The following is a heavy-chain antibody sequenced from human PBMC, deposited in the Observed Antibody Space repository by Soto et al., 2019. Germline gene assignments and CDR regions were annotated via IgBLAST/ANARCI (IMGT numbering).Heavy chain of an antibody. CDR3: TTEFDPLWFGESYYYYYMDV. V-gene: IGHV3-15*01. J-gene: IGHJ6*03. Sequence: GGSLRLSCAASGFTFSNAWMSWVRQAPGKGLGWVGRIKSKTDGGTTDYAAPVKGRFTISRDDSKNTLYLQMNSLKTEDTAVYYCTTEFDPLWFGESYYYYYMDVWGKGTTVTVSS. CDR2: IKSKTDGGTT. CDR1: GFTFSNAW. D-gene: IGHD3-10*01.